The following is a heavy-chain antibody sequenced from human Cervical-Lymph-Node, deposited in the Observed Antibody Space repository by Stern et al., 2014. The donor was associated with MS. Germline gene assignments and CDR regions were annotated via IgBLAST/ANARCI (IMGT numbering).Heavy chain of an antibody. D-gene: IGHD2-21*02. CDR3: AIHQLLFAPLKY. V-gene: IGHV1-2*02. CDR1: GYTFTDYY. CDR2: INPNNGGT. J-gene: IGHJ4*02. Sequence: VQLVESGAEVKKSGASVKVSCKASGYTFTDYYMHWVRQAPGQGLEWMGWINPNNGGTVYAQKFQDRVTMTRDTSITTAYMELNRLTSDDTAVYYCAIHQLLFAPLKYWGQGTLVTVSS.